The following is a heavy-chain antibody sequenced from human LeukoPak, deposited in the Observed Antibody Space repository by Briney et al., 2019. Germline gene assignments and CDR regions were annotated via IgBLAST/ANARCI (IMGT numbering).Heavy chain of an antibody. CDR3: ARDYLDAFDI. CDR2: IKQDGSVK. CDR1: GFSFSGYW. J-gene: IGHJ3*02. Sequence: PGGSLRLSCAASGFSFSGYWMSWVRQTPGKGLEWVANIKQDGSVKNSVDSMKGRFAISRDNTKNSLYLEMNSLKAEDTAVYYCARDYLDAFDIWGQGTMVTVSS. D-gene: IGHD3-10*01. V-gene: IGHV3-7*01.